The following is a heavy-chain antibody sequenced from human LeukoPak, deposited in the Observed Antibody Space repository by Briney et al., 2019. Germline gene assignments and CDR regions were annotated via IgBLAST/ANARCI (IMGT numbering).Heavy chain of an antibody. V-gene: IGHV1-58*01. Sequence: GTSVKVSCKASGFTFTSSAVQWVRQARGQRLEWIGWIVVGSGNTNYAQKFQERVTITRDMSTSTAYMELSSLRSEDTAVYYCAKGRVLWFGEFAYYFDYWGQGTLVTVSS. CDR1: GFTFTSSA. CDR3: AKGRVLWFGEFAYYFDY. CDR2: IVVGSGNT. D-gene: IGHD3-10*01. J-gene: IGHJ4*02.